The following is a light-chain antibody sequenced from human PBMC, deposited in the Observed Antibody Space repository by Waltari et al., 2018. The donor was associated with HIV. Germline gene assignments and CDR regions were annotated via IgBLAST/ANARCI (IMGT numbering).Light chain of an antibody. V-gene: IGLV2-14*03. Sequence: QSALTQPASVSGSPGQSVTISCSGTGSDIGSSDYVPWYHKHPETAPSLIIYGVNKRPSKISNRFSGSKSANTASLTISGLQLEDEGDYYCASYSKSATLVIFGGGTHLTVL. CDR2: GVN. CDR1: GSDIGSSDY. J-gene: IGLJ2*01. CDR3: ASYSKSATLVI.